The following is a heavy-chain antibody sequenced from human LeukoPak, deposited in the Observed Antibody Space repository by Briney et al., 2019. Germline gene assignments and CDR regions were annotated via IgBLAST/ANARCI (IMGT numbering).Heavy chain of an antibody. D-gene: IGHD5-18*01. CDR2: IYYSGST. CDR1: GGSISSSSYY. Sequence: SETLSLTCTVSGGSISSSSYYWGWIRQPPGKGLEWIGSIYYSGSTYYNPSLKSRVTISVDTSKNQFSLKLSSVTAADTAVYYCASGRGYSYGRVDYWGQGTLATVSS. CDR3: ASGRGYSYGRVDY. V-gene: IGHV4-39*01. J-gene: IGHJ4*02.